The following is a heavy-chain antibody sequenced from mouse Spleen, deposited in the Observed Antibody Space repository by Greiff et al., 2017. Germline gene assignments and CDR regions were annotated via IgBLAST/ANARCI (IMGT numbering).Heavy chain of an antibody. Sequence: EVQGVESGGGLVQPGGSMKLSCVASGFTFSNYWMNWVRQSPEKGLEWVAEIRLKSNNYATHYAESVKGRFTISRDDSKSSVYLQMNNLRAEDTGIYYCTRGDYGNYRYYAMDYWGQGTSVTVSS. CDR1: GFTFSNYW. J-gene: IGHJ4*01. CDR2: IRLKSNNYAT. CDR3: TRGDYGNYRYYAMDY. V-gene: IGHV6-6*02. D-gene: IGHD2-1*01.